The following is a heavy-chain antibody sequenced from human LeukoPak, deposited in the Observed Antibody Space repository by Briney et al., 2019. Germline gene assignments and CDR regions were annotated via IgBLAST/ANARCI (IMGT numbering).Heavy chain of an antibody. V-gene: IGHV3-23*01. CDR2: ISVSGGDT. J-gene: IGHJ5*02. CDR3: AKDRAVAGTGWFDP. D-gene: IGHD6-19*01. CDR1: GFTFSTYA. Sequence: GASLRLSCAASGFTFSTYAMSWVRQAPGKGLEWVSAISVSGGDTFYADSVRGRLTISRDNSMNTLYLQMNSLRAEDTAVYYCAKDRAVAGTGWFDPWGQGTLVTVSS.